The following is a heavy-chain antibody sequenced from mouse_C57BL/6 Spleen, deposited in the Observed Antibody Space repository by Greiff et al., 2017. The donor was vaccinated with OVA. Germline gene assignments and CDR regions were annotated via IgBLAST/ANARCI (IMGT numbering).Heavy chain of an antibody. D-gene: IGHD1-1*01. Sequence: QVQLQQSGAELMKPGASVKLSCKASGYTFTGFWIEWVKQRPGPGLEWIGEIFPGSGSTNYTEKFKGKATFTADPSSNTAYMQLSSLTTEDSAIDDDARLDYGSSLDYWGQGTTLTVSS. CDR2: IFPGSGST. V-gene: IGHV1-9*01. J-gene: IGHJ2*01. CDR3: ARLDYGSSLDY. CDR1: GYTFTGFW.